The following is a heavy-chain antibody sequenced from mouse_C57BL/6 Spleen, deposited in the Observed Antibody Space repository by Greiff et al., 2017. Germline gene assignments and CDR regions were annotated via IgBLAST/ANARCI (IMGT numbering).Heavy chain of an antibody. J-gene: IGHJ2*01. D-gene: IGHD3-2*02. Sequence: EVQLVESGGDLVKPGGSLKLSCAASGFTFSSYGMSWVRQTPDKRLEWVATISSGGSYTYYPDSVKGRFTISRDNAKNTLYLQMSSLKSEDTAMYYCARPLDSSGGVDYWGQGTTLTVSS. V-gene: IGHV5-6*01. CDR3: ARPLDSSGGVDY. CDR2: ISSGGSYT. CDR1: GFTFSSYG.